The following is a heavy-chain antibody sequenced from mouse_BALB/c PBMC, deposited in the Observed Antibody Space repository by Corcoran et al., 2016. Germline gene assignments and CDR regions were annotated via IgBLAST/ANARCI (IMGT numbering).Heavy chain of an antibody. V-gene: IGHV1-18*01. D-gene: IGHD2-1*01. CDR3: ANGGYGNCYAMDY. CDR1: GYTFTGYC. Sequence: EVQLQQSLRELVKPGASVEISCKAAGYTFTGYCMHLVKQSHVKSLEWIGRINPYNGATSYNQNFKDKGSLPVDKSPSTAYMELHSLISEDAAVYYCANGGYGNCYAMDYWGQGTSVTVSS. CDR2: INPYNGAT. J-gene: IGHJ4*01.